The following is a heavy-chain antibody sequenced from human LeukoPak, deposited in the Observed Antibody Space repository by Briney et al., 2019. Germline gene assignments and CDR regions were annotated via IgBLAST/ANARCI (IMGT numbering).Heavy chain of an antibody. J-gene: IGHJ5*02. V-gene: IGHV4-34*01. D-gene: IGHD6-13*01. CDR3: AKGAIAAALWGAFDP. CDR2: INHSGST. Sequence: SETLSLTCAVYGGSFSGYYWSWIRQPPGKGLEWIGEINHSGSTNYNPSLKSRVVISVDTSKNQFSLKLSSVTAADTAVYYCAKGAIAAALWGAFDPWGQGTLVTVSS. CDR1: GGSFSGYY.